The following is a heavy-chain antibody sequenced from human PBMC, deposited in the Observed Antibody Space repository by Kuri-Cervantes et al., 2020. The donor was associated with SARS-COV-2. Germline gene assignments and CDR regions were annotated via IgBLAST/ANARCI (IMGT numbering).Heavy chain of an antibody. CDR1: GFTFSSYG. D-gene: IGHD1-14*01. CDR2: IRYDGSNK. V-gene: IGHV3-30*02. CDR3: ATKPPGVNDAFDI. Sequence: GESLKISCAASGFTFSSYGTHWVRQAPGKGLEWVAFIRYDGSNKYYADSVKGRFTISRDNSKNTLYLQMNSLRAEDTAVYYCATKPPGVNDAFDIWGQGTMVTVSS. J-gene: IGHJ3*02.